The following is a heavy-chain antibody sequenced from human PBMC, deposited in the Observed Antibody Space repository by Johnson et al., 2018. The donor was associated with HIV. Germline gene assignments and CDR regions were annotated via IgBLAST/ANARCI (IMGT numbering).Heavy chain of an antibody. J-gene: IGHJ3*02. CDR2: ISSDGRTK. D-gene: IGHD3-10*01. CDR1: GFTFSSYA. CDR3: AKPPSGGDAFDI. Sequence: QVQLMESGGGVVQPGRSLRLSCAASGFTFSSYAMHWVRQAPGKGLDWVVAISSDGRTKYYADSVKGRFTNSRDNSKNTLDLQMNSRRAEDTAVYYCAKPPSGGDAFDIWGQGTMVTVSS. V-gene: IGHV3-30-3*02.